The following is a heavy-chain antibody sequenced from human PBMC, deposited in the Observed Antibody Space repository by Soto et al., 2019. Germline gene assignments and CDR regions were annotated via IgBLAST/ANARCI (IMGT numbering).Heavy chain of an antibody. V-gene: IGHV1-69*01. CDR2: IIPLFGTA. CDR3: ARPKGTYSSGYYYFDF. D-gene: IGHD6-19*01. Sequence: QVQLEQSGAEVQQPGSSVRVSCKTSGGTFSTYAINWVRQAPGQGLEWMGAIIPLFGTADYSQKFRGRVTITADESTSTAYMELSSLRSDDTAVYFCARPKGTYSSGYYYFDFWGQGTLVTVSS. J-gene: IGHJ4*02. CDR1: GGTFSTYA.